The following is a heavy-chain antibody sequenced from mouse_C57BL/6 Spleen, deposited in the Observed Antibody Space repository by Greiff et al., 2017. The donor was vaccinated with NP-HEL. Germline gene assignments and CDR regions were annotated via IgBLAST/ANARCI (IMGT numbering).Heavy chain of an antibody. CDR3: ARESFTTVVDYFDY. CDR1: GYSITSGYY. V-gene: IGHV3-6*01. J-gene: IGHJ2*01. CDR2: ISYDGSN. Sequence: EVKLEESGPGLVKPSQSLSLTCSVTGYSITSGYYWNWIRQFPGNKLEWMGYISYDGSNNYNPSLKNRISITRDTSKNQFFLKLNSVTTEDTATYYCARESFTTVVDYFDYWGQGTTLTVSS. D-gene: IGHD1-1*01.